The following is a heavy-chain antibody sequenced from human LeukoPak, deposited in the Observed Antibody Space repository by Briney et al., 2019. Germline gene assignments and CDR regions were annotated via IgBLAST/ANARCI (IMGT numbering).Heavy chain of an antibody. V-gene: IGHV1-46*01. CDR1: GYSFTSYY. CDR2: INPSGSSA. Sequence: ASVKVSCKASGYSFTSYYMHWVRQAPGQGLEWMGFINPSGSSAAYAQKFQGRLTMTRDMFTSTDYMELTSLTSDDTAVYYCARGGSSGFDYWGQGTLVTVSS. D-gene: IGHD6-19*01. J-gene: IGHJ4*02. CDR3: ARGGSSGFDY.